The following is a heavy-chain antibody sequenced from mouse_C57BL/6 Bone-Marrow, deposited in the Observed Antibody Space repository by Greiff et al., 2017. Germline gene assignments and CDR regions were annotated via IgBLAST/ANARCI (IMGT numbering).Heavy chain of an antibody. CDR1: GYTFTSYG. D-gene: IGHD1-1*01. CDR2: IYPRSGNT. Sequence: QVQLKQSGAELARPGASVKLSCKSSGYTFTSYGISWVKQRTGQGLEWIGEIYPRSGNTYYNEKFKGKATLTADKSSSTAYMELRSLTSEDSAVYFGARSTYYGSPAWFAYWGQGTLVTVSA. V-gene: IGHV1-81*01. CDR3: ARSTYYGSPAWFAY. J-gene: IGHJ3*01.